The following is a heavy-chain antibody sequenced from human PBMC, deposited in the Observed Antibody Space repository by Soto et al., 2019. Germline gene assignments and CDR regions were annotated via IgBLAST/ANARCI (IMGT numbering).Heavy chain of an antibody. CDR3: ARLSGDHSAFFSYGMDA. D-gene: IGHD2-21*01. CDR2: ISSSSSYI. Sequence: GGSLRLSCAASGITFSTYAMSWVRQAPGKGLEWVSSISSSSSYIYYADSVKGRFTISRDNARNTLSLQMNSLRADDTAVYYCARLSGDHSAFFSYGMDAWGQGTTVTVSS. J-gene: IGHJ6*02. CDR1: GITFSTYA. V-gene: IGHV3-21*01.